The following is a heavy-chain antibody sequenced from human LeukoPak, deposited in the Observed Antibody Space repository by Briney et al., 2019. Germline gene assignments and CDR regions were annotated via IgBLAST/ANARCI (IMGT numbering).Heavy chain of an antibody. V-gene: IGHV1-3*01. J-gene: IGHJ5*02. Sequence: ASVKVSCKASGYTFTGYYMHWVRQAPGQRLEWMGWINAGNGNTKYSQKFQGRVTITRDTSASTAYMELSSLRSEDTAVYYCARVWTPYARSIWFDPWGQGTLVTVSS. CDR1: GYTFTGYY. D-gene: IGHD2-8*01. CDR3: ARVWTPYARSIWFDP. CDR2: INAGNGNT.